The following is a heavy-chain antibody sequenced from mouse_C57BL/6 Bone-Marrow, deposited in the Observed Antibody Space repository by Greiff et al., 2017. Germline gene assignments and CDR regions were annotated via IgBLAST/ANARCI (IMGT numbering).Heavy chain of an antibody. Sequence: QVQLQQPGAELVMPGASVKLSCKASGYTFTSYWMHWVKQRPGQGLEWIGEIDPSDSYTNYNQKFKGKSTLTVDKSSSTAYMQLSSLTSEDSAVYYCAREEYHAMDYWGQGTSVTVSS. CDR1: GYTFTSYW. CDR3: AREEYHAMDY. J-gene: IGHJ4*01. CDR2: IDPSDSYT. V-gene: IGHV1-69*01.